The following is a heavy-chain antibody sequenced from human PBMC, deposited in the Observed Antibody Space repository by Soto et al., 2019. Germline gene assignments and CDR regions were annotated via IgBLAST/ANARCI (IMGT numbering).Heavy chain of an antibody. D-gene: IGHD3-10*01. Sequence: EVQLLESGGGLVQPGGSLRLSCAASGFTFISYAMNWVRQAPGKGLQWVSAISGGGDATFYADSVKGRFTISRDNSRNTVTLQMNSLGDDDTAVYYCARKVPGSTTRPDYWYFDLWGRCTLVTVSS. J-gene: IGHJ2*01. V-gene: IGHV3-23*01. CDR1: GFTFISYA. CDR2: ISGGGDAT. CDR3: ARKVPGSTTRPDYWYFDL.